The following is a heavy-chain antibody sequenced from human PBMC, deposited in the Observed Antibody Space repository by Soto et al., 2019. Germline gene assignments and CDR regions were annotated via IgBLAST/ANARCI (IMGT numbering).Heavy chain of an antibody. V-gene: IGHV1-8*01. CDR1: VYAFTSND. D-gene: IGHD2-2*01. CDR2: VNPNSGNT. CDR3: AKVSRGIGVVPAALN. J-gene: IGHJ4*02. Sequence: KVSCKAAVYAFTSNDIHCVRHTTGQGLEWMRWVNPNSGNTGYAQKFQGRITMTRNTSISTAYMELSSLTSEDTAVYYCAKVSRGIGVVPAALNWGQGTLVTVSS.